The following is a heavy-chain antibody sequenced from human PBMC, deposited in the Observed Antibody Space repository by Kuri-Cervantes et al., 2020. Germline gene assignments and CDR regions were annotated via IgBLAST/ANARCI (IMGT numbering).Heavy chain of an antibody. CDR1: GFTFSSYG. V-gene: IGHV3-30*03. CDR3: ARAVGATALDY. Sequence: GGSLRLSCAASGFTFSSYGMHWVRQAPGKGLEWVAVISYDGSNKYYADSVKGRFTISRDNSKNTLYPQMNSLRAEDTAVYYCARAVGATALDYWGQGTLVTVSS. D-gene: IGHD1-26*01. J-gene: IGHJ4*02. CDR2: ISYDGSNK.